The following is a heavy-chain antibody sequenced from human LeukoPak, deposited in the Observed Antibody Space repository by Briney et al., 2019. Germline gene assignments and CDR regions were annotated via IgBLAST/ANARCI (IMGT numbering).Heavy chain of an antibody. CDR2: IRYEGSNK. CDR1: GFTFSSYG. D-gene: IGHD3-22*01. V-gene: IGHV3-30*02. Sequence: PGGSLRLSCAASGFTFSSYGMHWVRQAPGKGLEWVAFIRYEGSNKYYADSVKDRFTISRDNSKNTLYLQMNSLRAEDTAVYYCAKDSSVYYYDSRSLDYWGQGTLVTVSS. CDR3: AKDSSVYYYDSRSLDY. J-gene: IGHJ4*02.